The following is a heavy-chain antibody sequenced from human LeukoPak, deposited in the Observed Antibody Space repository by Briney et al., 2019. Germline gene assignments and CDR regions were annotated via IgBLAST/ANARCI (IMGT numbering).Heavy chain of an antibody. J-gene: IGHJ1*01. CDR3: ARSTLPGRSGRTEFFQH. Sequence: AGGSLRLSCAASGFTFSNYYMTWIRQAPGKGLQWISFISDSGNTIYCADSVEGRFTISRDNAKNSLYLQMHSLRAEDTAMYYCARSTLPGRSGRTEFFQHWGQGTLVTVSS. CDR2: ISDSGNTI. D-gene: IGHD6-19*01. CDR1: GFTFSNYY. V-gene: IGHV3-11*01.